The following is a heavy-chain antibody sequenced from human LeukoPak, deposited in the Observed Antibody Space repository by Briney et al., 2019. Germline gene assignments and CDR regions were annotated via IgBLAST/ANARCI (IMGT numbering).Heavy chain of an antibody. CDR3: ARRCYDFWSGFSDYYYYYYMDV. J-gene: IGHJ6*03. CDR2: INHSGST. V-gene: IGHV4-34*01. Sequence: SETLSLTCAVYGGSFSGYYWSWIRQPPGKGLEWIGEINHSGSTNYNPSLKSRVTISVDTSKNQFSLKLSSVTAADTAVYYCARRCYDFWSGFSDYYYYYYMDVWGKGTTVTVSS. CDR1: GGSFSGYY. D-gene: IGHD3-3*01.